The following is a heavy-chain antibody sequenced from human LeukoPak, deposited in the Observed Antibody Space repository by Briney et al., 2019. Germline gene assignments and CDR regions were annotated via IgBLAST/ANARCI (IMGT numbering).Heavy chain of an antibody. CDR1: GFTFSNYV. J-gene: IGHJ3*02. CDR3: ARDNKVVVGTHAFDI. Sequence: GGSLRLSCAASGFTFSNYVIHWVRQAPGKGLEWVSFISTSDTIIYYADSVKGRFTISRDNAKNSLYLQMNSLRAEDTAVYYCARDNKVVVGTHAFDIWGQGTMVTVSS. V-gene: IGHV3-48*03. CDR2: ISTSDTII. D-gene: IGHD3-22*01.